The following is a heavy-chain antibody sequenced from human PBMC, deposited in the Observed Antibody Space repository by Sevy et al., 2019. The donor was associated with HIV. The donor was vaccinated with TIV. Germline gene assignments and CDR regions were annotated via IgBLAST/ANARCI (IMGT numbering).Heavy chain of an antibody. CDR2: INPNSGGT. J-gene: IGHJ4*02. Sequence: ASVKVSCKASGYTYTGYYMHWVRQAPGQGLEWMGRINPNSGGTNYAQKFQGRVTMTRNTSISTAYMELSRLRSDDTAVDYCARDSSIGATRPDYWGQGTLVTVSS. CDR1: GYTYTGYY. V-gene: IGHV1-2*06. CDR3: ARDSSIGATRPDY. D-gene: IGHD1-26*01.